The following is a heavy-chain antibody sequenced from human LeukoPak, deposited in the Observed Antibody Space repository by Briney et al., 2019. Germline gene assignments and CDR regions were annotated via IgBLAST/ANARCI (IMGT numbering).Heavy chain of an antibody. CDR3: TSCRAEYFQH. V-gene: IGHV3-21*01. J-gene: IGHJ1*01. CDR2: ISSSGSYI. CDR1: GFTFSTYS. Sequence: GGSLRLSCAASGFTFSTYSMNWVRQAPGKGLEWVSSISSSGSYIYYADSVKGRFTISRDNAKNSLYLQMNSLRAEDTAVYYCTSCRAEYFQHWGQGTLVTVSS.